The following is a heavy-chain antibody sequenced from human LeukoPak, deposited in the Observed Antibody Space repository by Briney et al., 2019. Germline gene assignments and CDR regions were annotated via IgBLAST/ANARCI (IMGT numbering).Heavy chain of an antibody. V-gene: IGHV1-18*01. J-gene: IGHJ2*01. CDR3: ARLGYCSGGSCSGDFDL. CDR2: ISAYNGNT. D-gene: IGHD2-15*01. CDR1: GYTFTSYG. Sequence: ASVKVSCKASGYTFTSYGISWVRQAPGQGLEWMGWISAYNGNTNYAQKLQGRVTMTTDTSTSTAYMELRSLRSDDTAVYYCARLGYCSGGSCSGDFDLWGRGNLVTVSS.